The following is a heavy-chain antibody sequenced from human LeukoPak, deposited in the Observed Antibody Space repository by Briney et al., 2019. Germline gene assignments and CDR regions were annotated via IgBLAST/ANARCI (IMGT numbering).Heavy chain of an antibody. CDR2: IYYSGST. J-gene: IGHJ4*02. Sequence: SETLSLTCTVAGGSISSYYRSWIRQPPGKGLEWIGYIYYSGSTNYNPSLKSRVTISVDTSKNQFSLKLSSVTAADTAVYYCARDRDDSSGYKVFDYWGQGTLVTVSS. CDR1: GGSISSYY. V-gene: IGHV4-59*01. CDR3: ARDRDDSSGYKVFDY. D-gene: IGHD3-22*01.